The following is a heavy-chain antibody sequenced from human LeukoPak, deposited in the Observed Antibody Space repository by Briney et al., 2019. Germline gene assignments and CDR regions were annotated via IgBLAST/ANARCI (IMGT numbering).Heavy chain of an antibody. CDR2: IYHSGST. CDR3: ARDPNIVSAVTLRAFDI. CDR1: NGSISSGGYY. D-gene: IGHD5/OR15-5a*01. V-gene: IGHV4-30-2*01. J-gene: IGHJ3*02. Sequence: SETLSLTCTVSNGSISSGGYYWSWTRQPPGKGLEWIGYIYHSGSTYYNPSLKSRVTISVDRSKTQFSLRLSSATAADTAMYYCARDPNIVSAVTLRAFDIWGQGTMVSVSS.